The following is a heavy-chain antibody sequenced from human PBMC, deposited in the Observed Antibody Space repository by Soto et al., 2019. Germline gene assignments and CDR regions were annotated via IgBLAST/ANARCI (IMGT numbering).Heavy chain of an antibody. V-gene: IGHV3-7*03. CDR1: GFTFSSYW. CDR3: ASTLYYYDSSGYFSYAFDI. Sequence: SGGSLRLSCAASGFTFSSYWMSWVRQAPGKGLEWVANIKQDGSEKYYVDSVKGRFTISRDNAKNSLYLQMNSLRAEDTAVYYCASTLYYYDSSGYFSYAFDIWGQGTMVTVSS. CDR2: IKQDGSEK. D-gene: IGHD3-22*01. J-gene: IGHJ3*02.